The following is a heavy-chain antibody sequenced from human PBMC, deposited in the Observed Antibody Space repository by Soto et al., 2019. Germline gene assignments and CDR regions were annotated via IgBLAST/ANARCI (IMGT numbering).Heavy chain of an antibody. D-gene: IGHD6-19*01. CDR2: VYYSGSS. J-gene: IGHJ4*02. CDR3: VSINAGGWYYFDY. V-gene: IGHV4-39*02. CDR1: GGSIDNSTYY. Sequence: QLQLQESGPGLVKPSETLSLTCAVSGGSIDNSTYYWGWIRQPPGKGLEWIGSVYYSGSSYYSPSLKSRVTMSVDSSKNHFSLILDSVTAADTAVYYCVSINAGGWYYFDYWGQGILVTVSS.